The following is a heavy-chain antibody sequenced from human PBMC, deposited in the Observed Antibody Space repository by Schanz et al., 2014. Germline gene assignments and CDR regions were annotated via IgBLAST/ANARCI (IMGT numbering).Heavy chain of an antibody. V-gene: IGHV1-46*01. CDR3: ARDDRAYYYGMDV. J-gene: IGHJ6*02. Sequence: QVQLVQSGAEVKKPGASVKVSCKASGYTFVSYSMHWVRQAPGQGLEWMGMINPSGGGTSYALRFQDRVTVTRDTSRSTVYMELSRVTYEDTAVYYCARDDRAYYYGMDVWGQGTMVTVS. D-gene: IGHD3-22*01. CDR2: INPSGGGT. CDR1: GYTFVSYS.